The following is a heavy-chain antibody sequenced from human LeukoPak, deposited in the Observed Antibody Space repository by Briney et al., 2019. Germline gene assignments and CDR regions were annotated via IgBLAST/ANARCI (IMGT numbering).Heavy chain of an antibody. J-gene: IGHJ3*02. CDR1: GFTFNSYG. D-gene: IGHD3-9*01. CDR2: IWYDGSAK. CDR3: ARDTYDILTGYYKWAFDI. V-gene: IGHV3-33*01. Sequence: GGSLRLSCSASGFTFNSYGMHWVRQAPGKGLDWVAIIWYDGSAKYYADSVKGRFTISRDNSKNTLYLQMNSLRAEDTAIYYCARDTYDILTGYYKWAFDIWGQGTMVTVSS.